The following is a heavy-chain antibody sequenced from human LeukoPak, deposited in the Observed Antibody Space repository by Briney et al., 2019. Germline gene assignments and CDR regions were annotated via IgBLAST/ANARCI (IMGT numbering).Heavy chain of an antibody. Sequence: ASVKVSCKASGGTFSSYAISWVRQAPGQGLEWMGGIIPIFGTANYAQKFQGRVTITTDESTSTAYMELSSLRSEDTAVYYCARGRALRKWFDPWGQGTLVTVPS. CDR3: ARGRALRKWFDP. CDR1: GGTFSSYA. V-gene: IGHV1-69*05. CDR2: IIPIFGTA. J-gene: IGHJ5*02.